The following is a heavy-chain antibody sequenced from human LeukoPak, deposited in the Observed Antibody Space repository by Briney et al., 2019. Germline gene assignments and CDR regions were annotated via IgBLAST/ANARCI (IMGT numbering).Heavy chain of an antibody. J-gene: IGHJ6*03. CDR2: ISAYNGNT. CDR3: ARHVFWSGYSISYYYYMDV. D-gene: IGHD3-3*01. Sequence: GASVKVSCKASGYTFTSYGISWVRQAPGQGLEWMGWISAYNGNTNYAQKLQGRVTMTTDPSTSTAYMELRSLTSDDTAVYYCARHVFWSGYSISYYYYMDVWGKGTTVTVSS. CDR1: GYTFTSYG. V-gene: IGHV1-18*01.